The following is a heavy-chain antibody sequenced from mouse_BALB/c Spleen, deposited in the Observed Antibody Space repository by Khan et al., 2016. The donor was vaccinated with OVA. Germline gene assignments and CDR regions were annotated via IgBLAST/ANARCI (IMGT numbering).Heavy chain of an antibody. CDR1: GHTFTKFG. CDR2: INTYTGEP. V-gene: IGHV9-3-1*01. D-gene: IGHD2-12*01. CDR3: ARPHDCSYVLDN. J-gene: IGHJ4*01. Sequence: QIQLVQSGPEVKKPGETVKISCKASGHTFTKFGMNWVKQAPGKGLKWMGWINTYTGEPTYADDFNGRFAFSLETSARTASLQINNLKHEDTATYICARPHDCSYVLDNWGQGTSVTVSS.